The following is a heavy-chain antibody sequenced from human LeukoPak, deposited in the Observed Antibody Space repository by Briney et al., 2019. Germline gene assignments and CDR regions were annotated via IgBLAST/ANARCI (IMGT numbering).Heavy chain of an antibody. Sequence: SETLSLTCTVSGGSISSGGYYWSWLRQHPGKGLEWIGYIYYSGSTYYNPSLKSRVTISVDTSKNQFSLKLSSVTAADTAVYYCARDRPGYCSGGSCYSGWDPWGQGTLVTVSS. D-gene: IGHD2-15*01. CDR1: GGSISSGGYY. CDR2: IYYSGST. V-gene: IGHV4-31*03. J-gene: IGHJ5*02. CDR3: ARDRPGYCSGGSCYSGWDP.